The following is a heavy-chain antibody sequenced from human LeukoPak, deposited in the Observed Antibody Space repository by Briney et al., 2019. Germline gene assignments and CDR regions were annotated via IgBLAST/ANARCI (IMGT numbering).Heavy chain of an antibody. Sequence: GGPLRLSCAASGFTFYNYAMAWVRQAPGKGLEWVSTISESGTSTYYADSVKGRFTISRDNSKNTLFLQMNGLRAEDTAVYYCAKRGRSGWSGNWFDPWGQGTLVTVSS. D-gene: IGHD6-19*01. V-gene: IGHV3-23*01. CDR1: GFTFYNYA. J-gene: IGHJ5*02. CDR3: AKRGRSGWSGNWFDP. CDR2: ISESGTST.